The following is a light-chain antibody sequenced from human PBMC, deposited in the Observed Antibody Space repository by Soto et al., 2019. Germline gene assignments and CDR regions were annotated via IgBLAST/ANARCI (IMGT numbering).Light chain of an antibody. CDR1: QSISTY. CDR2: AAS. V-gene: IGKV1-39*01. Sequence: DIQLTQSPSSLSASVGDRVTITCRASQSISTYLNWYQQKPGKAPKLLIYAASTLQSGVPSRFSGSGSGTDFTLTISSLQPEDFAADYWQQSYSTPRTFGQRTKVEIK. J-gene: IGKJ1*01. CDR3: QQSYSTPRT.